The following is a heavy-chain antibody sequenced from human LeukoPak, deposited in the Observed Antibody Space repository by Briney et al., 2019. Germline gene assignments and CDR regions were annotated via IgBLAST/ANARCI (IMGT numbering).Heavy chain of an antibody. CDR2: ISGSGGST. CDR1: GFTFSSYA. Sequence: GGSLRLSCAASGFTFSSYAMSWVRQAPGKGLEWVSAISGSGGSTYYADSVKGRFTISRDNSKNTLYLQMNSLRAEDTAVYYCARDLEGGGAFDIWGQGTMVTVSS. J-gene: IGHJ3*02. V-gene: IGHV3-23*01. D-gene: IGHD3-16*01. CDR3: ARDLEGGGAFDI.